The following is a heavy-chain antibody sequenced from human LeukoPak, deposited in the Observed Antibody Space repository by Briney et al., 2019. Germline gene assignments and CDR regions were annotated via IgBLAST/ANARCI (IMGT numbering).Heavy chain of an antibody. Sequence: ASVKVSCKASGYPFTDYYLHWVRQAPGQGLEWMGWINPNSGFTNYAQKFQGRVTMTRDTSISTAYMELSRLRSDDTAVYYCARLADCSSSSCRSFDYWGQGTLVTVSP. CDR1: GYPFTDYY. V-gene: IGHV1-2*02. CDR2: INPNSGFT. D-gene: IGHD2-2*01. CDR3: ARLADCSSSSCRSFDY. J-gene: IGHJ4*02.